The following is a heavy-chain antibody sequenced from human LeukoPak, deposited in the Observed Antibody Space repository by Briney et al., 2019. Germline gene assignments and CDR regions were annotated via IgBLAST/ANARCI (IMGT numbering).Heavy chain of an antibody. CDR3: ARAITMVRGVISYYMDV. CDR1: GYSISSGYY. V-gene: IGHV4-38-2*02. J-gene: IGHJ6*03. D-gene: IGHD3-10*01. Sequence: SETLSLTCTVSGYSISSGYYWGWIRQPPGKGLEWIGSIYHSGSTYYNPSLKRRVTISVDTSKNQFSLKLSSVTAADTAVYYCARAITMVRGVISYYMDVWGKGTTVTVSS. CDR2: IYHSGST.